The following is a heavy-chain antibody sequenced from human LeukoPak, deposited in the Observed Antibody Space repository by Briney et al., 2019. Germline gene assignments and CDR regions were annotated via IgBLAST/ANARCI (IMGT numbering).Heavy chain of an antibody. CDR3: ARLRPYYYYMDV. CDR2: FYHSGST. Sequence: SETLSLTCAVVGCSISSRYYWGWIRQPPGKWLEWIGSFYHSGSTYYNPSRKSRVSMSVDTSKTQFSLKLSSVPAADTAVHYCARLRPYYYYMDVWGKGTTVTVSS. V-gene: IGHV4-38-2*01. CDR1: GCSISSRYY. J-gene: IGHJ6*03.